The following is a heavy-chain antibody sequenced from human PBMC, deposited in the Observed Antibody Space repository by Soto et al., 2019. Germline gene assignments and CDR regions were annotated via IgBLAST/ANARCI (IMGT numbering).Heavy chain of an antibody. CDR2: IYWDDDK. CDR1: GFSLSTSGVG. CDR3: ALSLISVRND. V-gene: IGHV2-5*02. Sequence: QITLKESGPTLVKPTQTLTLTCTFSGFSLSTSGVGVGWIRQPPGKALEWLALIYWDDDKRYSPSLKSRLNSTTDSSKNQVVLTMTNMDPVHIATSYCALSLISVRNDWGQGTLVTVSS. D-gene: IGHD3-16*01. J-gene: IGHJ4*02.